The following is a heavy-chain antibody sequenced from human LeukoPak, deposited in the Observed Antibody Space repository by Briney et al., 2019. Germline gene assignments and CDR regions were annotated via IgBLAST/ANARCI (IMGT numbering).Heavy chain of an antibody. Sequence: GSLRLSCAASGFTFSSYSMNWVRQAPGKGLEWVSYISSSSSTIYYADSVKGRFTIPRDNAKNSLYLQMNSLRAEDTAVYYCARAKDIVVVPAFDPWGQGTLVTVSS. CDR3: ARAKDIVVVPAFDP. D-gene: IGHD2-2*01. CDR1: GFTFSSYS. J-gene: IGHJ5*02. CDR2: ISSSSSTI. V-gene: IGHV3-48*04.